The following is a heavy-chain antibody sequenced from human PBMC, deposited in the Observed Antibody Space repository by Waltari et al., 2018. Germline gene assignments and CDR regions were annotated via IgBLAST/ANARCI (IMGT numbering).Heavy chain of an antibody. D-gene: IGHD2-15*01. CDR1: GESMSSSYV. Sequence: QLQLQESGPGLVKPSGTLSLTCAVSGESMSSSYVWNWVRKPPAKGLEWIGQVRGDGRTNYNPSFASRLTISLDTSTDHFSLRLTSATAADTAVYYCARDRGRGLYLDSWGQGILVTVSP. CDR3: ARDRGRGLYLDS. J-gene: IGHJ4*02. V-gene: IGHV4-4*02. CDR2: VRGDGRT.